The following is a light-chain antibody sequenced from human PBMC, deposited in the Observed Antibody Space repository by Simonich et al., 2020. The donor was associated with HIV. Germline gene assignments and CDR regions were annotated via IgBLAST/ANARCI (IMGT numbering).Light chain of an antibody. Sequence: QSVLTQPPSVSGAPGQRVTISCTGSSSNIGACYDVHWYQQLPGTAPKLLIYGNSNRPSGVPDRFAGSKSGTSASLAISGLRSEDEADYYCAVWDDSLSGPVFGGGTKLTVL. CDR2: GNS. V-gene: IGLV1-40*01. CDR1: SSNIGACYD. CDR3: AVWDDSLSGPV. J-gene: IGLJ3*02.